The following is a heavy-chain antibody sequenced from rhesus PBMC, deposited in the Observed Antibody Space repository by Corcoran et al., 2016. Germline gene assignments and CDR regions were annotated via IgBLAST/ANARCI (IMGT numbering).Heavy chain of an antibody. CDR1: GYSFTTYV. D-gene: IGHD4-23*01. J-gene: IGHJ4*01. V-gene: IGHV7-193*01. Sequence: QVQLVQSGPEVKQPGASVKVSCKASGYSFTTYVINWVRQAPGQSLEWMGWMNNQTGNPTDDQSFKERFCLSMDTSVSTVYLQISSLKAEETAGYYCARSNTVTVCDYWGQGVLVTVSS. CDR3: ARSNTVTVCDY. CDR2: MNNQTGNP.